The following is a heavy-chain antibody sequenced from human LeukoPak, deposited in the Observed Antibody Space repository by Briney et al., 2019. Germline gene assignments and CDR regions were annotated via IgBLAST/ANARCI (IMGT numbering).Heavy chain of an antibody. CDR3: ASARYGSGSYYYDY. CDR2: INSDGSST. D-gene: IGHD3-10*01. J-gene: IGHJ4*02. Sequence: QPGGSLRLSCAASGFTFSSYWMHWVRQAPGKGLVWVSRINSDGSSTSYADSEKGRFTISRDNAKNSLYLQINSLSADDTAVYYCASARYGSGSYYYDYWGQGTLVTVSS. CDR1: GFTFSSYW. V-gene: IGHV3-74*01.